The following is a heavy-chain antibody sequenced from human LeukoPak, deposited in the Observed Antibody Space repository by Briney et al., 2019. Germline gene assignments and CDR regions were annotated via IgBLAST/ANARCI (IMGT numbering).Heavy chain of an antibody. J-gene: IGHJ3*02. CDR3: ARENGRLQFVFCCGAFDI. CDR1: DGSITNYY. V-gene: IGHV4-59*01. CDR2: IYYSGST. D-gene: IGHD5-24*01. Sequence: SETLSLTCTVSDGSITNYYWSWIRQPPGKGLEWIGYIYYSGSTNYNPSLKSRVTISVDTSKNQFSLKLSSVTAADTAVYYCARENGRLQFVFCCGAFDIWGQGTMVTVSS.